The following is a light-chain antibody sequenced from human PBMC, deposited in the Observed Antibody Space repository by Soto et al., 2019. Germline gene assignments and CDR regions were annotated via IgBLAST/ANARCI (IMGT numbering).Light chain of an antibody. CDR3: QQYNSSPPEFT. Sequence: EIVLTQSPGTLSVSPGERVTLSCRASQRISSSYLAWYQQRPGQAPRLLIFGASYRATGIPDRFSGSGSGTDFTLTISRLEPEDFAVYYCQQYNSSPPEFTFGPGTKVDSK. J-gene: IGKJ3*01. CDR2: GAS. V-gene: IGKV3-20*01. CDR1: QRISSSY.